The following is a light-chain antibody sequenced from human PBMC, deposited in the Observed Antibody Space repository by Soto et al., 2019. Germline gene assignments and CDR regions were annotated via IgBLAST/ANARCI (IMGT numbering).Light chain of an antibody. J-gene: IGLJ1*01. Sequence: QSVLTQPASVSGSPGQSIAISCTGTSSDVGNYNYVSWYQQHPDKAPKLIIFDVSNRPSGVSDRFSGSKSGNTASLTISGLQADDEADYYCTSYRSSSTYVFGTGTKVTVL. CDR3: TSYRSSSTYV. CDR2: DVS. V-gene: IGLV2-14*01. CDR1: SSDVGNYNY.